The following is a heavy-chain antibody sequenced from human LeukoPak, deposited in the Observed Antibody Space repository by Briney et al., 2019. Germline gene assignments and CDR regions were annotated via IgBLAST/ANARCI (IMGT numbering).Heavy chain of an antibody. CDR1: GFTFSDYY. CDR3: ARDIGGEGYDFDY. CDR2: ISSSSSYT. D-gene: IGHD5-12*01. V-gene: IGHV3-11*06. J-gene: IGHJ4*02. Sequence: RGSLRLSCVASGFTFSDYYMSWIRQAPGKGLEWVSYISSSSSYTNYADSVKGRFTISRDNAKNSLYLQMNSLRAEDTAVYYCARDIGGEGYDFDYWGQGTLVTVSS.